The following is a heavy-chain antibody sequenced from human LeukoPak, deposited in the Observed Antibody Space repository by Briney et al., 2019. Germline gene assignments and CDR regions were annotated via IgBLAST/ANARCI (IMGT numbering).Heavy chain of an antibody. D-gene: IGHD4-17*01. CDR1: GGSISSYY. CDR3: AGPAGTTKYYYMDV. CDR2: IYTSGST. V-gene: IGHV4-4*07. J-gene: IGHJ6*03. Sequence: SETLSLTCTVSGGSISSYYWSWIRQPAGKGLEWIGRIYTSGSTNYNPSLKSRVTMSVDTSKNQFSLKLSSVTAADTAVYYCAGPAGTTKYYYMDVWGKGTTVTVSS.